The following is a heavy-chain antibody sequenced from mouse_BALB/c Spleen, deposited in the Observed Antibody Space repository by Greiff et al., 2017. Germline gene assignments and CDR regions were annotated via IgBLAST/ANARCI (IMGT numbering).Heavy chain of an antibody. CDR3: ARGGTLLRLDY. Sequence: EVKVVESGPELVKPGASVKMSCEASGYTFTSYVMHWVKQKPGQGLEWIGYINPYNDGTKYNEKFKGKATLTSDKSSSTAYMDLSSLTSEDSAVYYCARGGTLLRLDYWGQGTTLTVSS. J-gene: IGHJ2*01. V-gene: IGHV1-14*01. D-gene: IGHD1-1*01. CDR1: GYTFTSYV. CDR2: INPYNDGT.